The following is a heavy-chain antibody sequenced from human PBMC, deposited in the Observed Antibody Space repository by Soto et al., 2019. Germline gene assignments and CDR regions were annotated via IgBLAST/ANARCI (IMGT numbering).Heavy chain of an antibody. CDR3: ARDQTENDYDIPRYYYGMDV. D-gene: IGHD3-16*01. V-gene: IGHV3-53*01. Sequence: GGSLRLSCTASGFTVNSNYMSWVLHAPLNWLEWVSVIYSGGSTYYAVSVKGRLTISRDNSKNTLYLQMNSLRAEDTAVYYCARDQTENDYDIPRYYYGMDVWAKGTTVTVSS. CDR2: IYSGGST. J-gene: IGHJ6*04. CDR1: GFTVNSNY.